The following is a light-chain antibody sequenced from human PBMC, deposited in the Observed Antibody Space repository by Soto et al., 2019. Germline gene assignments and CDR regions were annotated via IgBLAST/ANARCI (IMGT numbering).Light chain of an antibody. V-gene: IGKV3-11*01. J-gene: IGKJ4*01. CDR3: QQRRIWPLT. Sequence: IVLTQSPATLSLSLGERATLSCRASQSVSSNLAWYQQKPGQPPRLLIYDASTSATGIPARFSGSWSGTDFTLTISSLEPEDFAVYYCQQRRIWPLTFGGGTKVEIK. CDR1: QSVSSN. CDR2: DAS.